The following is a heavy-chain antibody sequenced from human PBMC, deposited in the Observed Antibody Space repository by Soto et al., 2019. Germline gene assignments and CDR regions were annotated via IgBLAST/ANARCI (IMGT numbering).Heavy chain of an antibody. V-gene: IGHV4-59*01. CDR3: ARGNYDFWSGFFSGFDP. Sequence: SETLSLTCTVSGGSISSYYWGWIRQPPGKGLEWIGNIYYSGSTNYNPSLKSRVTISVDTSKNQFSLKLSSVTAADTAVYYCARGNYDFWSGFFSGFDPWGQGTQVTVSS. CDR1: GGSISSYY. J-gene: IGHJ5*02. D-gene: IGHD3-3*01. CDR2: IYYSGST.